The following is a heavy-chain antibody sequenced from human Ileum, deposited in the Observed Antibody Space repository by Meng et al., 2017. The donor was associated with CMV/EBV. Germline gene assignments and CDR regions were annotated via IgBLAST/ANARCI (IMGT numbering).Heavy chain of an antibody. CDR2: VFWDDDK. Sequence: FSLTRGVGVVLIRQPPGKALEWLAAVFWDDDKHYSSSMKSRLSIIKDTSNNQVFLTMTNVDPVDTASYYCARTTKARTSYYDTFDYWGQGTLVTVSS. J-gene: IGHJ4*02. V-gene: IGHV2-5*02. CDR1: FSLTRGVG. CDR3: ARTTKARTSYYDTFDY. D-gene: IGHD3-22*01.